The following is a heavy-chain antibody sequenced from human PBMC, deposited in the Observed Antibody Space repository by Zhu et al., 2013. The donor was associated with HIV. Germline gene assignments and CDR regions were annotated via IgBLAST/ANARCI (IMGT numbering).Heavy chain of an antibody. CDR2: ISAYNGNA. CDR1: GYTFTTYG. CDR3: ARDGSGWDAFDI. Sequence: QVQLVQSGAEVKRPGASVRVSCKASGYTFTTYGISWVRQAPGQGLEWMGWISAYNGNATYAQKLQDRVTMTTQTSRRTVYMELRSLKSDDTAVYYCARDGSGWDAFDIWGQGQWSPSLQ. J-gene: IGHJ3*02. D-gene: IGHD6-19*01. V-gene: IGHV1-18*04.